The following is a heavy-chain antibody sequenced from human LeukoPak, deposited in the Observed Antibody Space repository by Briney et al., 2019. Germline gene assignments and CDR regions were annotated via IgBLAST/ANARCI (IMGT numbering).Heavy chain of an antibody. CDR3: ARDASSSPEPYYYYGMDV. J-gene: IGHJ6*02. CDR2: IYYSGST. Sequence: GSLRLSCAASGFTFSSYAMSWIRQPPGKGLEWIGYIYYSGSTNYNPSLKSRVTISVDTSKNQFSLKLSSVTAADTAVYYCARDASSSPEPYYYYGMDVWGQGTTVTVSS. D-gene: IGHD1-14*01. V-gene: IGHV4-59*01. CDR1: GFTFSSYA.